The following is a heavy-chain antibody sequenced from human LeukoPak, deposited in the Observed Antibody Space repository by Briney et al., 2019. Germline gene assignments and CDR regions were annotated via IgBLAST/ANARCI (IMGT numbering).Heavy chain of an antibody. V-gene: IGHV3-23*01. CDR1: GFTFSSYA. Sequence: PGGSLRLSCAASGFTFSSYAMSWVRQAPGKGLEWVSAISGSGGSTYYADSVKGRFTISRDNSKNTLYLQMNSLRAEDTAVYYCAKDSLDGYNSYYFDYWGQGTLVTVSS. J-gene: IGHJ4*02. CDR2: ISGSGGST. CDR3: AKDSLDGYNSYYFDY. D-gene: IGHD5-24*01.